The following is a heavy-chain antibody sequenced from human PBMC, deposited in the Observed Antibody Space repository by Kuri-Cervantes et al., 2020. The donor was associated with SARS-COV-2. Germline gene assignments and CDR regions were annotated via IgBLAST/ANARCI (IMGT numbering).Heavy chain of an antibody. CDR3: ARGASIAARYYFDY. J-gene: IGHJ4*02. V-gene: IGHV4-34*01. CDR2: IYHSGST. CDR1: GGSFSGYY. D-gene: IGHD6-6*01. Sequence: SETLSLTCAVYGGSFSGYYWSWIRQPPGKGLEWIGYIYHSGSTYYNPSLKSRVTISVDRSKNQFSLKLSSVTAADTAVYYCARGASIAARYYFDYWGQGTLVTVSS.